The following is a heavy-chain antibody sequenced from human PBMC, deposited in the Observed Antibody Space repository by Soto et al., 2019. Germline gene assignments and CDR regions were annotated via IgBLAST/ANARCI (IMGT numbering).Heavy chain of an antibody. J-gene: IGHJ6*02. Sequence: GASVKVSCKASGYPFTDYVIHWVRQAPGQRLEWMGWINAGNGNTKYSQQFQGRVTITRDTSASTTYMDLSSLRSEDTAVYYCARGDYDRGWLQYTRSYGMDVWGQGTTVTVSS. CDR3: ARGDYDRGWLQYTRSYGMDV. CDR2: INAGNGNT. D-gene: IGHD3-16*01. V-gene: IGHV1-3*01. CDR1: GYPFTDYV.